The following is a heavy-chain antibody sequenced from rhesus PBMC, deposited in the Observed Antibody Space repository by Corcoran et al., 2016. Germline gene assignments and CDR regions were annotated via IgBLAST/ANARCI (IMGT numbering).Heavy chain of an antibody. Sequence: QLQLQESGPGLVKPSENLSLTCAVSGGSIRSNWWSWIRPHPGKGLEWIGRISGSGGSTSYNPSLKSRVTISTDTSKNQFSLKLSSVTAADTAVYYCARPRGYSGYSPFDYWGQGVLVTVSS. V-gene: IGHV4-173*01. CDR2: ISGSGGST. D-gene: IGHD5-30*01. CDR1: GGSIRSNW. J-gene: IGHJ4*01. CDR3: ARPRGYSGYSPFDY.